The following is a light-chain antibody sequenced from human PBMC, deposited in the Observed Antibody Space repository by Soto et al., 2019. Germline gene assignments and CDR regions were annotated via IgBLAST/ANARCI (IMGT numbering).Light chain of an antibody. CDR2: DVN. CDR3: SAHGGTNPYV. Sequence: QSALTQPPSASGSPGQSVAISCTLTASDIGGYTFVSWYQQHPGKAPKLLIYDVNKRPSGVPDRFSGSKSGNTASLTVSGLQAEDEADYYCSAHGGTNPYVFGTGTKLTVL. CDR1: ASDIGGYTF. J-gene: IGLJ1*01. V-gene: IGLV2-8*01.